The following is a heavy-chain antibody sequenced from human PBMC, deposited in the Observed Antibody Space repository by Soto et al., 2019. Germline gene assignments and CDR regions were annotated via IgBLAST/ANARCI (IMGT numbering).Heavy chain of an antibody. CDR3: ARDFEKIVVVPYAFDI. D-gene: IGHD3-22*01. J-gene: IGHJ3*02. CDR2: IWYDGSNK. V-gene: IGHV3-33*01. Sequence: PGGSLRLSCAASGFTFSSYGMHWVRQAPGKGLEWVAVIWYDGSNKYYADSVKGRFTISRDNSKNTLYLQMNSLRAEDTAVYYCARDFEKIVVVPYAFDIWGQGTLVTVSS. CDR1: GFTFSSYG.